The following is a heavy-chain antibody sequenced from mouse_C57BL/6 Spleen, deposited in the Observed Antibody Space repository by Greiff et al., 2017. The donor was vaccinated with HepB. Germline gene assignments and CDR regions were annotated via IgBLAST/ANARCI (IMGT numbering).Heavy chain of an antibody. CDR3: ANDYGAMDY. D-gene: IGHD2-4*01. Sequence: EVKLMESGGGLVKPGGSLKLSCAASGFTFSDYGMHWVRQAPEKGLEWVAYISSGSSTIYYADTVKGRFTISRDNAKNTLFLQMTSLRSEDTAMYYCANDYGAMDYWGQGTSVTVSS. J-gene: IGHJ4*01. V-gene: IGHV5-17*01. CDR2: ISSGSSTI. CDR1: GFTFSDYG.